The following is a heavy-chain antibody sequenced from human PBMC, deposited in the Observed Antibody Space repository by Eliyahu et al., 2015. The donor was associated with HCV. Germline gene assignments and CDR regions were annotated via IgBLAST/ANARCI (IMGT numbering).Heavy chain of an antibody. Sequence: QVQLQESGPGLVEPSQTLSLTCTVSGGSISSGGYFWSWFRQHPGGDLEWLGYMHYSGSTYYSPSLQSRLTISVDSSGNQFSLTLTSVTAADTALYYCAKLGYCTTTSYPRGGGFDLWGQGTMVTVPS. CDR2: MHYSGST. J-gene: IGHJ3*01. CDR3: AKLGYCTTTSYPRGGGFDL. V-gene: IGHV4-31*03. D-gene: IGHD2-2*01. CDR1: GGSISSGGYF.